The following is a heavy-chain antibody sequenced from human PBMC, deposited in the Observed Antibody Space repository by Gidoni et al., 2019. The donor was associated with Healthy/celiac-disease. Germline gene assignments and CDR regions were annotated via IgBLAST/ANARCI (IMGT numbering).Heavy chain of an antibody. V-gene: IGHV1-69*01. J-gene: IGHJ6*02. Sequence: QVQLVQSGAEVKKPGPSVKVSCKASGGTISSYASSWVRQAPGQGLEWMGGIIPFFGTADYTQKFQGRVTITADESTSTAYMELSSLRSEDTAVYYCAKWGAVASVLSYYYGMDVWGQGTTVTVSS. CDR3: AKWGAVASVLSYYYGMDV. CDR2: IIPFFGTA. D-gene: IGHD6-19*01. CDR1: GGTISSYA.